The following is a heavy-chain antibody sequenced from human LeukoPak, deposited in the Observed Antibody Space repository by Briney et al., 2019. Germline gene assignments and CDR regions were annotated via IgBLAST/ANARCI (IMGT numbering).Heavy chain of an antibody. CDR3: ARDHYGSGIV. CDR1: GGSINNGGYC. CDR2: IYYSGST. D-gene: IGHD3-10*01. V-gene: IGHV4-30-4*01. J-gene: IGHJ4*02. Sequence: PSQTLSLTCTVSGGSINNGGYCWSWIRQHPGKGLEWIGYIYYSGSTYYNPSLKSRVTISVDTSKNQFSLKLSSVTAADTAVYFCARDHYGSGIVWGQGTLVTVSS.